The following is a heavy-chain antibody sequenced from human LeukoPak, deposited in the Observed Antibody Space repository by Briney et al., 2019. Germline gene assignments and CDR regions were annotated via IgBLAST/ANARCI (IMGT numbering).Heavy chain of an antibody. J-gene: IGHJ4*02. V-gene: IGHV3-7*01. CDR3: VRADFWSGYSDS. Sequence: GGSLRLSCAASGFTFSTYAMSWVRQAPGKGLEWVANIKQDGSEKYYVDSVKGRFTISRDNPKNSLYLQVNSLRAEDTAVYYCVRADFWSGYSDSWGQGTLVTVSS. CDR2: IKQDGSEK. D-gene: IGHD3-3*01. CDR1: GFTFSTYA.